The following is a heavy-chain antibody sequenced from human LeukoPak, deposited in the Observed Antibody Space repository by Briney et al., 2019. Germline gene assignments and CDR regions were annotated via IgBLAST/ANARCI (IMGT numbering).Heavy chain of an antibody. CDR2: ISYDGSNK. Sequence: GRSLRLSCAASGVTFSSYAMRWVRQAPGKGLEWVGVISYDGSNKYYADSVKGRFTISRDNSKNTLYLQMNSLRAEDTAVYYCARDGNDYGDYYFDYWGQGTLATVSS. D-gene: IGHD4-17*01. CDR1: GVTFSSYA. V-gene: IGHV3-30-3*01. CDR3: ARDGNDYGDYYFDY. J-gene: IGHJ4*02.